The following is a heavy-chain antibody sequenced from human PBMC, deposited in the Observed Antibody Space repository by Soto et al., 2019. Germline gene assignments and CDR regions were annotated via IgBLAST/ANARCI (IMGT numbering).Heavy chain of an antibody. D-gene: IGHD6-19*01. CDR2: INAGNGNT. Sequence: GASVKVSCKASGYTFTGYAMHWVRQAPGQRLEWMGWINAGNGNTKYSQKFQGRVIITRDTSASTAYMELSSLRSEDTAVYYCARAVAVAADFDYWGQGTLVTVSS. CDR1: GYTFTGYA. J-gene: IGHJ4*02. V-gene: IGHV1-3*01. CDR3: ARAVAVAADFDY.